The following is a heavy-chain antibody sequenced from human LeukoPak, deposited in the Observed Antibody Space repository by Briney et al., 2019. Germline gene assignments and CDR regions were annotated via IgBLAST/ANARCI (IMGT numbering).Heavy chain of an antibody. CDR2: ISGSGGST. J-gene: IGHJ4*02. CDR1: GFTFSSYA. CDR3: AKDRNYYGSGSYPLFDY. V-gene: IGHV3-23*01. Sequence: PGGSLRLSCAASGFTFSSYAMSWVRQAPGKGLEWVSAISGSGGSTYYADSVKGRFTISRDNSKNTLYLQMNSLRAEDTAVYYCAKDRNYYGSGSYPLFDYWGQGTLVTVSS. D-gene: IGHD3-10*01.